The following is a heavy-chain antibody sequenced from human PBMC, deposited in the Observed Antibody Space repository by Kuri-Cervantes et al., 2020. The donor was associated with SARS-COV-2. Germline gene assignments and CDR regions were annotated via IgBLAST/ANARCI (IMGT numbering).Heavy chain of an antibody. J-gene: IGHJ6*02. D-gene: IGHD6-19*01. Sequence: SETLSLTCTVSGGSISSYYWSWIRQPPGKGLEWIGYIYYSGSTNYNPSLKSRVTISVDTSKNQFSLKLSSVTAADTAVYYCARSGSSGWSSDAYYGMDVWGQGTTVTVSS. V-gene: IGHV4-59*01. CDR2: IYYSGST. CDR3: ARSGSSGWSSDAYYGMDV. CDR1: GGSISSYY.